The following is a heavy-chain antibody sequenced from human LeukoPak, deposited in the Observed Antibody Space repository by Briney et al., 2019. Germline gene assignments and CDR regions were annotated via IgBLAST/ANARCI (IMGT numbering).Heavy chain of an antibody. CDR2: MNPNSGNT. CDR1: GYTFTSYD. D-gene: IGHD6-13*01. V-gene: IGHV1-8*01. CDR3: ARGQSSWYKTADWFDP. Sequence: ASVKVSCKASGYTFTSYDINWVRQATGQGLEWMGWMNPNSGNTGYAQKFQGRVTMTRNTSISTAYMELSSLRSEDTAVYYCARGQSSWYKTADWFDPWGQGTLVTVSS. J-gene: IGHJ5*02.